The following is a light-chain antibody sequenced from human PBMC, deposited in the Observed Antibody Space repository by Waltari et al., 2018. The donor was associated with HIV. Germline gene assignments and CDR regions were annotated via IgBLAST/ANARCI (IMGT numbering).Light chain of an antibody. V-gene: IGLV3-1*01. CDR2: QDN. CDR3: QAWDSGTVL. Sequence: ELTQPASVSVSLGQTVSITCSGHTLEDKRASWYKQKAGQSPVLVMYQDNKRPSGIPERFSGSNFGNTATLTISGTQAMDDGDYYCQAWDSGTVLFGGGTELTVL. CDR1: TLEDKR. J-gene: IGLJ2*01.